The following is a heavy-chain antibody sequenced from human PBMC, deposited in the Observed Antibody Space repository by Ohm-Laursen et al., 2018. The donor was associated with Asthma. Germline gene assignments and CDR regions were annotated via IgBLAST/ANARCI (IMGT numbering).Heavy chain of an antibody. V-gene: IGHV3-23*01. CDR3: AKGIYYDSSGYYHY. D-gene: IGHD3-22*01. CDR2: ISGGGDNT. Sequence: SLRLSCTASGFTFSSYAMSWVRQAPGKGLEWVSAISGGGDNTNYADSVKGRFTISRDNSKNTLYLQMNSLRAEDTAVYYCAKGIYYDSSGYYHYWGQGTLVTVSS. J-gene: IGHJ4*02. CDR1: GFTFSSYA.